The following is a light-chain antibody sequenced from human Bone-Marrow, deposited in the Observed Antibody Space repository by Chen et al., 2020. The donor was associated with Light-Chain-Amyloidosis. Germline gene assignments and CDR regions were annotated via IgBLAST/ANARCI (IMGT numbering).Light chain of an antibody. CDR3: QVWDRSSDRPV. V-gene: IGLV3-21*02. Sequence: SYVLTQPSSVLVAPGQTATIACGGNNIGSTSVHWYQQTPGQAPLLVVYDDSDRPSGIPERLSGSNSGNTATLTISRVEARDEADYYCQVWDRSSDRPVFGGGTKLTVL. J-gene: IGLJ3*02. CDR1: NIGSTS. CDR2: DDS.